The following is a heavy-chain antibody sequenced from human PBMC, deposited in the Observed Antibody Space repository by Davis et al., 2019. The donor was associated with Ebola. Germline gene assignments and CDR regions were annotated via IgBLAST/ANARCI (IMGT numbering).Heavy chain of an antibody. CDR2: INHSGST. CDR1: GGSFSGYY. J-gene: IGHJ4*02. Sequence: MPSETLSLTCAVYGGSFSGYYWSWIRQPPGKGLEWIGEINHSGSTNYNPSLKSRVTISVDTSKNQFPLKLSSVTAADTAVYYCARSGSWLHKFDYWGQGTLVTVSS. CDR3: ARSGSWLHKFDY. D-gene: IGHD5-12*01. V-gene: IGHV4-34*01.